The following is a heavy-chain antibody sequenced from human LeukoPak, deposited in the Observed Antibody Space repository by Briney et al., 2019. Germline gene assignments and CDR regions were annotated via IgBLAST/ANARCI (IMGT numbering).Heavy chain of an antibody. D-gene: IGHD3-22*01. Sequence: PSETLSLTCTVSGYSISSGYYWGWIRQPPGKGLEWIGSIYHSGSTYYNPSLKSRVTISVDTSKNQFSLKLSSVTAADTAVYYCARMSRYYYDSYAFDIWGQGTMVTVSS. V-gene: IGHV4-38-2*02. CDR3: ARMSRYYYDSYAFDI. J-gene: IGHJ3*02. CDR2: IYHSGST. CDR1: GYSISSGYY.